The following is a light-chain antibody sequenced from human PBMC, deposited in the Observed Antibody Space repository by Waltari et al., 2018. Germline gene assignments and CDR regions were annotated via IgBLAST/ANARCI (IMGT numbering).Light chain of an antibody. J-gene: IGKJ1*01. CDR3: QQYYRSRT. CDR2: LAS. V-gene: IGKV4-1*01. Sequence: DIVMTQSPDSLAVSLGERATIDCKSSQSVFYRSENKNYLAWYQHKPGQPPKLPFYLASTRESGVPDRFSASGSGTDFTLTINNLQAEDVAVYYCQQYYRSRTFGQGTKVEIK. CDR1: QSVFYRSENKNY.